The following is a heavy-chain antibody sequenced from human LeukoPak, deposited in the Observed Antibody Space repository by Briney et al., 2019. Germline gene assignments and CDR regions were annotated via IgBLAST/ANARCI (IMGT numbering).Heavy chain of an antibody. V-gene: IGHV4-59*01. Sequence: PSETLSLTCTVSGGSISSYYWSWIRQPPGKGLEWIGCIYYSGSTNYNPSLKSRVTISVDTSKNQFSLKLRSVTAADTAVYYCANGGYCSSTSCYPNWFDPWGQGTLVTLSS. D-gene: IGHD2-2*01. CDR1: GGSISSYY. CDR3: ANGGYCSSTSCYPNWFDP. CDR2: IYYSGST. J-gene: IGHJ5*02.